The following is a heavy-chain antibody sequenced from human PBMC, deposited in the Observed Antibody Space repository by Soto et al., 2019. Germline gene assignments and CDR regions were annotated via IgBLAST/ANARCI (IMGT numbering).Heavy chain of an antibody. V-gene: IGHV4-39*01. CDR1: GGSISSSSYY. Sequence: PSETLSLTCTVSGGSISSSSYYWGWIRQPPGKGLEWIGSIYYSGSTYYNPSLKSRVTISVDTSKNQFSLKLSSVTAADTAVYYCARGLQSSAGTSVVYNWFDPWGQGTLVTVSS. J-gene: IGHJ5*02. D-gene: IGHD1-1*01. CDR2: IYYSGST. CDR3: ARGLQSSAGTSVVYNWFDP.